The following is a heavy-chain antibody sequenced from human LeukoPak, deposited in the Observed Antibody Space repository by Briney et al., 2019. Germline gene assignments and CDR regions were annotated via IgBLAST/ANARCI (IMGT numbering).Heavy chain of an antibody. J-gene: IGHJ3*02. CDR3: ARHARTTPSIAALYDAFDI. CDR1: GYSFTSYW. V-gene: IGHV5-51*01. D-gene: IGHD6-6*01. Sequence: GESLKISCKGSGYSFTSYWIGWVRQMPGKGLECMGIIYPGDSDTRYSPSFQGQVTISADKSISTAYLQWSSLKASDTAMYYCARHARTTPSIAALYDAFDIWGQGTMVTVSS. CDR2: IYPGDSDT.